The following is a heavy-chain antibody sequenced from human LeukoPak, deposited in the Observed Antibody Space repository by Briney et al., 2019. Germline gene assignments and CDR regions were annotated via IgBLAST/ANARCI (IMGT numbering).Heavy chain of an antibody. D-gene: IGHD2-8*01. CDR2: IIPILGIA. J-gene: IGHJ4*02. CDR1: GGTFSSYT. V-gene: IGHV1-69*02. Sequence: SVKVSCKASGGTFSSYTISWVRQAPGQGLEWMGRIIPILGIANYAQKFQGRVTITADKSTSTAYMELSSLRSDDTAVYYCARGSLIDFDYWGQGTLVTVSS. CDR3: ARGSLIDFDY.